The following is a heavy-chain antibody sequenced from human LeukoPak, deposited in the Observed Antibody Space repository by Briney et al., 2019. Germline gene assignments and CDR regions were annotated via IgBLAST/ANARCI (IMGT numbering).Heavy chain of an antibody. CDR3: AREGSSWYVHNWLDP. Sequence: GAPVKVSCKASGYTFTGYYMHWVRQAPGQGLEWMGWINPNSGGTNYAQKFQGRVTMTRDTSISTAYMELSRLRSDDTAGYYCAREGSSWYVHNWLDPWGQGTLVTVSS. CDR1: GYTFTGYY. V-gene: IGHV1-2*02. CDR2: INPNSGGT. J-gene: IGHJ5*02. D-gene: IGHD6-13*01.